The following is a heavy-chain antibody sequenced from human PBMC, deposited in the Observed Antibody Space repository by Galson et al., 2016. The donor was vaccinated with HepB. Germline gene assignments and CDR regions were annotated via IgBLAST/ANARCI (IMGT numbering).Heavy chain of an antibody. CDR2: TYYRSQWYY. CDR1: GDSVSSYTGV. Sequence: CAISGDSVSSYTGVWNWIRQSPSRGLEWLGRTYYRSQWYYHYAESVKGRITIYTDTSMNHFSLRLTSVTPEDTAVYYCARDSPGNSFFDYWSQGTLVTVSS. J-gene: IGHJ4*02. V-gene: IGHV6-1*01. D-gene: IGHD4-23*01. CDR3: ARDSPGNSFFDY.